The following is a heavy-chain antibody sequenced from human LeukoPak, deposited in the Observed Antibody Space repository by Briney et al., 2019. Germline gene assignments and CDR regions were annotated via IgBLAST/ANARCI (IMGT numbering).Heavy chain of an antibody. D-gene: IGHD3-10*01. Sequence: GGSLRLSCTASGFTFSTYAMHWVRQAPCKELEWVAVIWYDGSNKYFADSVKGRFTISRDNSKNTLYLQMNSLRAEDTAVYYCARDTNPYYYGSGSYTGWFDPWGQGTLVTVSS. CDR2: IWYDGSNK. CDR1: GFTFSTYA. CDR3: ARDTNPYYYGSGSYTGWFDP. J-gene: IGHJ5*02. V-gene: IGHV3-33*01.